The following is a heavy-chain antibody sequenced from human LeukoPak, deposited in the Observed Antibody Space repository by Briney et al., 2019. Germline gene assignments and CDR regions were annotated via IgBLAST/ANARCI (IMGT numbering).Heavy chain of an antibody. D-gene: IGHD2-8*01. V-gene: IGHV3-23*01. CDR1: GFTFSSYG. CDR2: ISGSGGST. Sequence: GGSLRLSCAASGFTFSSYGMSWVRQAPGKGLEWVSAISGSGGSTYYADSVKGRFTISRDNSKNTLYLQMNSLRAEDTAVYYCASRGRLSWYFDLWGRGTLVTVPS. CDR3: ASRGRLSWYFDL. J-gene: IGHJ2*01.